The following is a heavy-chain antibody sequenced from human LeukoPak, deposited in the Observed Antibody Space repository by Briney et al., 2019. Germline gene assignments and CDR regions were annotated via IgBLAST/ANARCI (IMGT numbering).Heavy chain of an antibody. Sequence: GGSLRLSCAASGFTFSSYSMNWVRQAPGKGLEWVSSISSSSSYIYYADSVKGRFTISRDNAKNSLNLQMNSLRAEDTAVYYCARDRYYYDSSGLSWGQGTLVAVSS. CDR2: ISSSSSYI. CDR3: ARDRYYYDSSGLS. D-gene: IGHD3-22*01. CDR1: GFTFSSYS. V-gene: IGHV3-21*01. J-gene: IGHJ4*02.